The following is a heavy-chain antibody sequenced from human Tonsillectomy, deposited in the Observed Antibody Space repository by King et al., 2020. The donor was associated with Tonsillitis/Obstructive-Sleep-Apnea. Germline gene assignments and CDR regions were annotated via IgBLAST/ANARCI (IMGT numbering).Heavy chain of an antibody. J-gene: IGHJ2*01. CDR2: ISSSGSTI. Sequence: VQLVESGGGSVKPGGSLRLSCAASGYTFSDYYMSWIRQAPGKGLEWVSYISSSGSTIYYADSVKGRFNISRGNDKNSLNLQMNSLRAEDTAVYYCARVLDSSGWYWYFDLWGRGTLVTVSS. CDR1: GYTFSDYY. V-gene: IGHV3-11*01. CDR3: ARVLDSSGWYWYFDL. D-gene: IGHD6-19*01.